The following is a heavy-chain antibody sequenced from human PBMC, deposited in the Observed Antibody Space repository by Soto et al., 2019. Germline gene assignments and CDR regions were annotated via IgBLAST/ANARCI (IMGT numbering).Heavy chain of an antibody. Sequence: GGSLRLSCVTSGFTFSRNTMNWVRQAPGKGPEWVASITSSGSYVYYADSVKGRFNASRDNAKNSLSLQMDSLRPDDTAIYFCVKDEGIEAMDVWGQGTTVTVSS. D-gene: IGHD3-3*02. CDR2: ITSSGSYV. CDR1: GFTFSRNT. CDR3: VKDEGIEAMDV. J-gene: IGHJ6*02. V-gene: IGHV3-21*01.